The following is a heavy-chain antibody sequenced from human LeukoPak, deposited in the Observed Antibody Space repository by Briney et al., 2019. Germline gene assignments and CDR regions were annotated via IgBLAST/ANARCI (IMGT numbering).Heavy chain of an antibody. Sequence: GASVKVSCKASGYTFTSYDINWVRQATGQGLEWMGWMNPNSGNTGYAQKFQGRVTMTRNTSISTAYMELSSLRSEDTAVYYCAARIAVAGTILDYWGQGTLVTVSP. CDR1: GYTFTSYD. CDR3: AARIAVAGTILDY. J-gene: IGHJ4*02. D-gene: IGHD6-19*01. V-gene: IGHV1-8*01. CDR2: MNPNSGNT.